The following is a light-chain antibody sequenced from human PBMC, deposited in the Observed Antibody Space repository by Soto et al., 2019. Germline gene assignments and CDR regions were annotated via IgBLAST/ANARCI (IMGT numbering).Light chain of an antibody. V-gene: IGLV2-14*01. J-gene: IGLJ2*01. CDR3: SSYTAINTVT. CDR1: SSDVGDYDY. Sequence: QSALTQPASVSGSPGQSITISCTGTSSDVGDYDYVSWYQQHPGKAPKLRISEVSNRPSGVSNRFSGSKSGNTASLTISGLQAEDEADYYCSSYTAINTVTFGGGTKLTVL. CDR2: EVS.